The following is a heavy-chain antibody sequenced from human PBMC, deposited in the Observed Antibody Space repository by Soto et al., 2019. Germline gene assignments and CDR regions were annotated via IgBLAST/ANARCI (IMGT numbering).Heavy chain of an antibody. J-gene: IGHJ4*02. V-gene: IGHV2-26*01. CDR2: IFSNDEK. Sequence: SGPTLLNPTETLTLTCTVSGFSLSNARMGVSWIRQPPGKALEWLAHIFSNDEKSYSTSLKSRLTISKDTSKSQVVLTMTNMDPVDTATYYCARTTPIYGGNDYWGQGTLVTVSS. D-gene: IGHD4-17*01. CDR1: GFSLSNARMG. CDR3: ARTTPIYGGNDY.